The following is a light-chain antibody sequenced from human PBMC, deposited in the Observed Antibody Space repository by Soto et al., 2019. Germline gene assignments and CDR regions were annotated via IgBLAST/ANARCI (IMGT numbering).Light chain of an antibody. J-gene: IGLJ1*01. V-gene: IGLV1-40*01. CDR3: QSHDSSLSGYV. Sequence: QSVLTQPPSVSGAPGQRVTISCTGSSSNIGAGYDVHWYQQLPGTAPKLLIYANSNRPSGVPDRFSGSRSGTSAPLAITGLQAEDEADYYCQSHDSSLSGYVFGTGTKVTVL. CDR2: ANS. CDR1: SSNIGAGYD.